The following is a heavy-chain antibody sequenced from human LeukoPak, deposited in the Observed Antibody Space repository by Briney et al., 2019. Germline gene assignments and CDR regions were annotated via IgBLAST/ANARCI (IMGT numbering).Heavy chain of an antibody. CDR2: ISFSGRST. Sequence: TGGSLTLSCAVSGFTFSDYAMSWVRQAPGKGLEWVLGISFSGRSTNYADSVKGRFIISRDNSNNTLYLQMNSLRAEDTAVYYCAKDREKAVGATIFDHWGQGTLVTVSS. V-gene: IGHV3-23*01. D-gene: IGHD1-26*01. CDR1: GFTFSDYA. J-gene: IGHJ4*02. CDR3: AKDREKAVGATIFDH.